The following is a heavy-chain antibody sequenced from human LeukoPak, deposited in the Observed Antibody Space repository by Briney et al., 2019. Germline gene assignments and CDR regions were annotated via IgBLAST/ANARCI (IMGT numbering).Heavy chain of an antibody. J-gene: IGHJ4*02. V-gene: IGHV3-74*01. Sequence: GGSLRLSCAASGFTFSRYWMHWVRQTPGKGLVWVSRINSDGSSTRYADSVKGRFAISRDNAKNTLDLQMSSLRAEDTAVYYCARVDCSGGGCYFDYWGQGTLVTVSS. CDR1: GFTFSRYW. CDR3: ARVDCSGGGCYFDY. D-gene: IGHD2-15*01. CDR2: INSDGSST.